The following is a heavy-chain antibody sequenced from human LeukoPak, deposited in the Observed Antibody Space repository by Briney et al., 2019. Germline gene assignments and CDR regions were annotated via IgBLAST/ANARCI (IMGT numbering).Heavy chain of an antibody. D-gene: IGHD1-26*01. Sequence: GGSLRLSCAASRFTFSSYSMNWVRQAPGKGLEWVSSISSDSYYIYYTDSVKGRFTISRDNAENSLYLQMDSLRAEDTALYYCSRSIVGAPFDYWGQGALVTVSS. J-gene: IGHJ4*02. CDR1: RFTFSSYS. V-gene: IGHV3-21*01. CDR3: SRSIVGAPFDY. CDR2: ISSDSYYI.